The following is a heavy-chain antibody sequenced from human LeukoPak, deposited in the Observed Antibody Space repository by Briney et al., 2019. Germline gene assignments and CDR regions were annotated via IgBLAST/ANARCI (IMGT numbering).Heavy chain of an antibody. J-gene: IGHJ5*02. D-gene: IGHD4-17*01. CDR3: ARDREQTTVTTGGFDP. V-gene: IGHV3-33*01. Sequence: GGSLRLSCAASGFTFSSYGMHWVRQAPGKGGGGVAVIWYDGSNKNYADSVKGRFTISRENSKNTLYLQMNSLRAEDTAVYYCARDREQTTVTTGGFDPWGQGTLVTVSS. CDR2: IWYDGSNK. CDR1: GFTFSSYG.